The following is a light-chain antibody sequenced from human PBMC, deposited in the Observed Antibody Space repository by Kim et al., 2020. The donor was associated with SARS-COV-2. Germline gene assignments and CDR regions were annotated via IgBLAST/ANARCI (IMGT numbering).Light chain of an antibody. CDR2: NTT. CDR3: QSFDSSLNGVI. Sequence: QTVNAACTGSSSNIVATYAAHWYRQVPGTAPPVVIYNTTNRPSGVSARFSGSKSGTSASLAITGLQAEDEAVYYCQSFDSSLNGVIFGGGTQLTVL. CDR1: SSNIVATYA. V-gene: IGLV1-40*01. J-gene: IGLJ2*01.